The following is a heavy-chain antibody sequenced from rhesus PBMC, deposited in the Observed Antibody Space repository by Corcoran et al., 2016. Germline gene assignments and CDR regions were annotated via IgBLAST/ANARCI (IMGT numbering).Heavy chain of an antibody. CDR1: GYSISSNY. V-gene: IGHV4-147*01. D-gene: IGHD6-37*01. CDR3: ARGGGWSKVFDY. J-gene: IGHJ4*01. CDR2: IFVSSGST. Sequence: QVQLQESGPGLLKPSETLSLTCAVSGYSISSNYWSWIRQPPGKGLEWIGSIFVSSGSTYYNPSLRGRVTISTDTSKNQFSLKLSSVTAADTAVYYCARGGGWSKVFDYWGQGVLVTVSS.